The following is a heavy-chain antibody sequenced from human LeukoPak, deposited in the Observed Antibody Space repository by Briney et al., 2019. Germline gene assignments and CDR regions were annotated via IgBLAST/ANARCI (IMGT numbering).Heavy chain of an antibody. V-gene: IGHV3-48*01. Sequence: GGSLRLSCAASGFTLSSSWMSWVRQAPGKGLEWVSYISSSSSTIYYADSVKGRFTISRDNAKNSLYLQMNSLRAEDTAVYYCARDGGYCSSTSCYAGGWFDPWGQGTLVTVSS. D-gene: IGHD2-2*01. CDR2: ISSSSSTI. CDR1: GFTLSSSW. CDR3: ARDGGYCSSTSCYAGGWFDP. J-gene: IGHJ5*02.